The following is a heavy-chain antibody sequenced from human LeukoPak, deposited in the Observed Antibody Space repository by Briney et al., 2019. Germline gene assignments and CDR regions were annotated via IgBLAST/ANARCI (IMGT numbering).Heavy chain of an antibody. V-gene: IGHV4-59*01. CDR2: IYYSGST. CDR1: GGSISSYY. D-gene: IGHD6-13*01. J-gene: IGHJ6*02. CDR3: ARDGSSSWPQKSYYYYGMDV. Sequence: PETLSLTCTVSGGSISSYYWSWIRQPPGKGLEWIGYIYYSGSTNYNPSLKSRVTISVDTSKNQFSLKLSSVTAADTAVYYCARDGSSSWPQKSYYYYGMDVWGQGTTVTVSS.